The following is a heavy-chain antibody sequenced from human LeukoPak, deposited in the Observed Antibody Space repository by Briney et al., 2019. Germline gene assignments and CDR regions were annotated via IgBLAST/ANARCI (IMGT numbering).Heavy chain of an antibody. CDR3: ARDHRTGTTL. V-gene: IGHV4-31*03. D-gene: IGHD1-7*01. Sequence: SETLSLTCTVSGGSISSGGYYWSWLRQHPGKGLEWIGYIYYSGSTYYNPSLKSRVTISVDTSKNQFSLKLSSVTAADTAVYYCARDHRTGTTLWGQGTLVTVPS. CDR2: IYYSGST. CDR1: GGSISSGGYY. J-gene: IGHJ4*02.